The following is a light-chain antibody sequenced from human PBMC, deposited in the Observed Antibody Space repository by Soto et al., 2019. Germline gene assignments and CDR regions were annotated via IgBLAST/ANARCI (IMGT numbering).Light chain of an antibody. CDR1: STDVGNYNY. J-gene: IGLJ2*01. CDR2: DVN. CDR3: SSYAGSNNWV. V-gene: IGLV2-8*01. Sequence: QSALTQPPSGSGSPGQCLTISCTGTSTDVGNYNYVSWYQQHPGKAPKLMISDVNRRPSGVPDRFSGSKSGNTASLTVSELQAEDEADYYCSSYAGSNNWVFGGGTKLTVL.